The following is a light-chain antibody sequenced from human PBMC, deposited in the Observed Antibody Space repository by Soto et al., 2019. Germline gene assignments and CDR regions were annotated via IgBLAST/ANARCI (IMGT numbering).Light chain of an antibody. J-gene: IGKJ5*01. CDR1: QSVSSY. CDR3: QFYGSSLIT. Sequence: EIVLTQPPATLSLSPGERPTLSCRASQSVSSYLAWYQQKPGQAPRLLIYDASNRATGIPARFSGSGSGTDFTLTISRLEPEDSAVYYCQFYGSSLITFGQGTRLETK. CDR2: DAS. V-gene: IGKV3-11*01.